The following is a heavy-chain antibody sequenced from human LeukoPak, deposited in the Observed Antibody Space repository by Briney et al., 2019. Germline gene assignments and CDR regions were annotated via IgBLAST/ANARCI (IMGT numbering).Heavy chain of an antibody. D-gene: IGHD1-26*01. CDR1: GGTFSSYA. CDR3: ARAGAPDDAFDI. Sequence: VASVNVSCKASGGTFSSYAISWVRQAPGQGLEWMGGIIPIFGTANYAQKFQGRVTITADESTSTAYMELSSLRSEDTAVYYCARAGAPDDAFDIWGQGTMVTVSS. J-gene: IGHJ3*02. V-gene: IGHV1-69*01. CDR2: IIPIFGTA.